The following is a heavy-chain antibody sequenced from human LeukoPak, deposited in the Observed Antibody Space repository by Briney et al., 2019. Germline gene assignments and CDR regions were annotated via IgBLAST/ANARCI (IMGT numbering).Heavy chain of an antibody. CDR3: AIGLLDCSSTSCYSVYFDY. Sequence: SQTLSLTCAVSGGSISSGGYSWSWIRQPPGKGLEWIGYIYHSGSTYYNPSLKSRVTISVDRSKNQFSLKLSSVTAADTAVYYCAIGLLDCSSTSCYSVYFDYWGQGTLVTVSS. D-gene: IGHD2-2*01. CDR1: GGSISSGGYS. J-gene: IGHJ4*02. CDR2: IYHSGST. V-gene: IGHV4-30-2*01.